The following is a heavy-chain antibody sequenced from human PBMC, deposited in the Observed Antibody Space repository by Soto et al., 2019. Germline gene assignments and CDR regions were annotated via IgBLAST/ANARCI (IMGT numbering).Heavy chain of an antibody. CDR1: GFTFSSYS. Sequence: EVQLVESGGGLVQPGGSLRLSCAASGFTFSSYSMNWVRQAPGKGLEWVSYISSSSSTIYYADSVKGRFTISRDNAKNSLYLQRNSLRAEDTAVYYCARGGGYDFWSGYLGWFDPWGQGTLVTVSS. CDR2: ISSSSSTI. J-gene: IGHJ5*02. V-gene: IGHV3-48*01. D-gene: IGHD3-3*01. CDR3: ARGGGYDFWSGYLGWFDP.